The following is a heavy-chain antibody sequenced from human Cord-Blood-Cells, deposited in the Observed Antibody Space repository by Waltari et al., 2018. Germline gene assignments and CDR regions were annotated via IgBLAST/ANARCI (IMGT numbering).Heavy chain of an antibody. D-gene: IGHD6-13*01. CDR3: ARFGDSSSWYFNYYYMDV. Sequence: QVQLVQSGAEVKKPGASVTVSCKASGYTFTAYYMHWVRQAPGQGLEWMGWINPNSGGTNYAQKFQGRVTMTRDTSISTAYMELSRLRSDDTAVYYCARFGDSSSWYFNYYYMDVWGKGTTVTVSS. J-gene: IGHJ6*03. CDR2: INPNSGGT. V-gene: IGHV1-2*02. CDR1: GYTFTAYY.